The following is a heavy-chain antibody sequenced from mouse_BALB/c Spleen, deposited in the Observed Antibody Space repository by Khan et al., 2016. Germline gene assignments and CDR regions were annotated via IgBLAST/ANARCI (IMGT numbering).Heavy chain of an antibody. CDR3: ASTFCYFDV. Sequence: EVQLLESGGGLVQPGGSLKLSCAASGFDFSRYWMRWVRQAPGQGLEWIGEINPDSSKINYTPSLKDKFIISRDHAKNTLSLQMRQLRYEDTALYYCASTFCYFDVWGPGTTVTVSS. CDR1: GFDFSRYW. V-gene: IGHV4-1*02. J-gene: IGHJ1*01. CDR2: INPDSSKI.